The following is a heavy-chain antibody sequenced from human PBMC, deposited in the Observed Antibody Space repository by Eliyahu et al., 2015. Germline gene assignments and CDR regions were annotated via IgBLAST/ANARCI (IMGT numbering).Heavy chain of an antibody. V-gene: IGHV4-4*07. Sequence: QVQLQESGPGLVKPSETLSLTCTXSGDXXTNXAWXWLRQPAGXGLEWIGRIYSSGGPDYNPSLRSRVTLSLDTAKNQFSLKLTSVTAADTAVYYCTRGFLRDNSDTWGQGTMVTVSS. CDR2: IYSSGGP. D-gene: IGHD5-24*01. CDR1: GDXXTNXA. J-gene: IGHJ3*02. CDR3: TRGFLRDNSDT.